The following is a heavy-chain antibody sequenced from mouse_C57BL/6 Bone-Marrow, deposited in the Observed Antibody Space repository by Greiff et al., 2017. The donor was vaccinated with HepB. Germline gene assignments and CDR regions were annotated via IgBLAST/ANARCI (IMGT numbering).Heavy chain of an antibody. Sequence: VQLVESGAELVKPGASVKLSCKASGYTFTSYWMHWVKQRPGRGLEWIGRIDPNSGGTKYNEKFKSKATLTVDKPSSTAYMQLSSLTSEDSAVYYCARSHYGSRDYFDYWGQGTTLTVSS. J-gene: IGHJ2*01. CDR3: ARSHYGSRDYFDY. V-gene: IGHV1-72*01. CDR1: GYTFTSYW. D-gene: IGHD1-1*01. CDR2: IDPNSGGT.